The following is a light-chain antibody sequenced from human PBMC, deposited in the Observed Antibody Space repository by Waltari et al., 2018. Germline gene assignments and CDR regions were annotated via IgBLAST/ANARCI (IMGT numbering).Light chain of an antibody. CDR1: SGISLAGYR. V-gene: IGLV5-39*01. J-gene: IGLJ3*02. CDR3: SMWHTTTWV. CDR2: FHSDSSN. Sequence: QPVLTQPTSLSASPGTSARLSCTLRSGISLAGYRIFWYQQRPGSPPRFLLNFHSDSSNLRASGVPSRFSGSKDTSANAGLLLISGLQSEDEADYYCSMWHTTTWVFGGGTRLTVL.